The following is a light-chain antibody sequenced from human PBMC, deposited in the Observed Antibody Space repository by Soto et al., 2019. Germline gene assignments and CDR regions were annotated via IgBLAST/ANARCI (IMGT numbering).Light chain of an antibody. V-gene: IGKV3-20*01. CDR1: RTVRSNS. CDR3: QQYGGSPRT. J-gene: IGKJ1*01. Sequence: EIVLTQSPGTLSLSPGERATLSCRASRTVRSNSLAWYQQKPGQAPRLLMYDASSRPPGIPDRFSGSGSGTEFTLTISRLEPEDFAVYYCQQYGGSPRTFGQGTKVDIK. CDR2: DAS.